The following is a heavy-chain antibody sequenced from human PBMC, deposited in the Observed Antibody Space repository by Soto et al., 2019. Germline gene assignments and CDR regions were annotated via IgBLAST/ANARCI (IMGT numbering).Heavy chain of an antibody. D-gene: IGHD3-22*01. V-gene: IGHV3-48*02. CDR1: GFTFSSYS. Sequence: EVQLVESGGGLVQPGGSLRLSCAASGFTFSSYSMNWVRQAPGKGLVWVSYISSSSSTIYYADSVKGRFTISRDNAKNSLYLQMNSLRDEDTAVYYCARDLTYYYDSSGYSHFDYWGQGTLVTVSS. CDR3: ARDLTYYYDSSGYSHFDY. CDR2: ISSSSSTI. J-gene: IGHJ4*02.